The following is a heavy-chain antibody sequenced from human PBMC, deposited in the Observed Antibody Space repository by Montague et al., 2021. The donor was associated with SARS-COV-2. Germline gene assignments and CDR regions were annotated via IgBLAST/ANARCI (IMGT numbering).Heavy chain of an antibody. CDR1: GGSFSGHY. Sequence: SETLSLTCAVYGGSFSGHYWTWIRQSPRKGLEWIGEINHSGSTNYNPSLKSRVTISVDTSKNQFSLKLSSVTAADTAVYYCARGARPGYGFRLGSFDSWGQGTLVTVSS. J-gene: IGHJ4*02. CDR3: ARGARPGYGFRLGSFDS. V-gene: IGHV4-34*01. D-gene: IGHD3-10*01. CDR2: INHSGST.